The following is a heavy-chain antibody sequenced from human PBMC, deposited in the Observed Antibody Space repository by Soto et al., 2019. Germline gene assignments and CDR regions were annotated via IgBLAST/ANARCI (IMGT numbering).Heavy chain of an antibody. Sequence: QVQLQESGPGLVKPLESLSLTCTVSGYSIGSSSYSWGWIRQPPGKGLEWIGNIYYSGSTYSNPSLTSRVTISVDTSKNQFSLKLSSVTAADTAVYYCARHARVIQHYYYGMDVWGQGATVTVSS. CDR2: IYYSGST. J-gene: IGHJ6*02. V-gene: IGHV4-39*01. CDR3: ARHARVIQHYYYGMDV. CDR1: GYSIGSSSYS. D-gene: IGHD2-2*01.